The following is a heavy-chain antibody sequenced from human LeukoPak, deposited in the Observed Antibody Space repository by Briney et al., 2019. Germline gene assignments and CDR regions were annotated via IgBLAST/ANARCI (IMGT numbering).Heavy chain of an antibody. CDR3: ASGRRTGRVDY. D-gene: IGHD1-1*01. J-gene: IGHJ4*02. CDR2: IFYSGST. V-gene: IGHV4-61*05. Sequence: SETLSLTCTVSGGSISTSNYYWGWIRQPPGKGLEWIGNIFYSGSTNYNPSLKSRVTISVDTSRNQFSLKLSSVTAADTAVYYCASGRRTGRVDYWGQGTLVTVSS. CDR1: GGSISTSNYY.